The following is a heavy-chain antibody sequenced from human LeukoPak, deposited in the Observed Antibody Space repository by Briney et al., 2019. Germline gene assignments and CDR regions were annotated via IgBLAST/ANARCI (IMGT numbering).Heavy chain of an antibody. CDR2: ISKSDSTI. V-gene: IGHV3-48*03. CDR1: GFTFSSYE. D-gene: IGHD3-10*01. Sequence: GGSLRLSCAASGFTFSSYEMNWVRQAPGKGLEWVSYISKSDSTIYYADSVKGRFTISRDSAKNSLYLQMNSLRAEDTAVYYCARSSYGSGDTGYFDYWGQGTLVTVSS. CDR3: ARSSYGSGDTGYFDY. J-gene: IGHJ4*02.